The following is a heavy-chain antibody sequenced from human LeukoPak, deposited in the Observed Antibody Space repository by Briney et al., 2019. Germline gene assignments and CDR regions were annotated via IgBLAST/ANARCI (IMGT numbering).Heavy chain of an antibody. V-gene: IGHV3-48*03. CDR1: GFTFSSYE. D-gene: IGHD6-19*01. CDR3: ARDSSGWHYYFDY. Sequence: GGSLRLSCAASGFTFSSYEMNWVRQAPGKGLEWVSCISSSGSTIYYADSVKGRFTISRDNAKNSLYLQMNSLRAEDTAVYYCARDSSGWHYYFDYWGQGTLVTVSS. J-gene: IGHJ4*02. CDR2: ISSSGSTI.